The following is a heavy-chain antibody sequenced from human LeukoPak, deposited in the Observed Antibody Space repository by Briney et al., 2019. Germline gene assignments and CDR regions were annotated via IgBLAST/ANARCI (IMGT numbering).Heavy chain of an antibody. CDR2: INAGNGNT. CDR3: ARGRWSATTASYYLDF. D-gene: IGHD5-24*01. Sequence: ALVKVSCKASEYTFTDCAINWVRQAPGQRLEWMGWINAGNGNTRYSQRFQGRVTITRDTSASTAYMELSSLTSEDTAVYYCARGRWSATTASYYLDFWGQGTLVTVSS. V-gene: IGHV1-3*01. J-gene: IGHJ4*02. CDR1: EYTFTDCA.